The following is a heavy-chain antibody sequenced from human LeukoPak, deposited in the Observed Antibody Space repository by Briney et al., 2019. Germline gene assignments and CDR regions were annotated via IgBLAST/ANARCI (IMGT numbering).Heavy chain of an antibody. V-gene: IGHV3-33*07. CDR2: IWYDGSNK. CDR1: GFTVSRNY. CDR3: ARGYYGSGSYYMGNY. Sequence: GGSLRLSCAASGFTVSRNYMSWVRQAPGKGLEWVAVIWYDGSNKYYADSVKGRFTISRDNSKNTLYLQMNSLRVEDSALYYCARGYYGSGSYYMGNYWGQGTLVTVSS. J-gene: IGHJ4*02. D-gene: IGHD3-10*01.